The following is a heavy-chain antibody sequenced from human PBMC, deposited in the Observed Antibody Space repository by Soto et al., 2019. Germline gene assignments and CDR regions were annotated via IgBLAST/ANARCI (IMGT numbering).Heavy chain of an antibody. D-gene: IGHD1-26*01. J-gene: IGHJ4*01. CDR3: AKSYLVGATTECAD. CDR2: ISYDGSIK. V-gene: IGHV3-30*18. Sequence: QVQLVESGGGVVQPGRSLRLSCVASGFIFSSHGLHWVRQAPCKGLEWVAVISYDGSIKYYADSVKGRFTISRDNSENTLYLQMNSLRPEDTAVYYCAKSYLVGATTECADWGHGTLVTVSS. CDR1: GFIFSSHG.